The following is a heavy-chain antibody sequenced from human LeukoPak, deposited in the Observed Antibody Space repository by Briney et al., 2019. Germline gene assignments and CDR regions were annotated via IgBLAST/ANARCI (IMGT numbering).Heavy chain of an antibody. J-gene: IGHJ6*03. V-gene: IGHV1-2*02. CDR1: GYTLTDYY. CDR2: INPNSGAT. CDR3: ARGRQTYYYYMDV. Sequence: ASVKVSCKASGYTLTDYYMHWVRQAPGQGLEWMAWINPNSGATIYAQNFRDRVTVTRDTSISTAYMELSSLRSDDTAVYYCARGRQTYYYYMDVWGKGTTVTVSS.